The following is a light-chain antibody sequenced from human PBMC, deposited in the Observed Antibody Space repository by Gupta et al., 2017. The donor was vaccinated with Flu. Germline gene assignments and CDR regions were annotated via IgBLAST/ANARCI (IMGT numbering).Light chain of an antibody. J-gene: IGKJ4*01. CDR3: QLRSKGPIT. Sequence: PATLSVSPGERATLSCSSSQSISSFLAWYQEKPGQAPRLLIYDASIRATGIPTTFSGSRSGTDFTLTIRSLEPEDFAVYYCQLRSKGPITFGGGTKVEIK. CDR1: QSISSF. V-gene: IGKV3-11*01. CDR2: DAS.